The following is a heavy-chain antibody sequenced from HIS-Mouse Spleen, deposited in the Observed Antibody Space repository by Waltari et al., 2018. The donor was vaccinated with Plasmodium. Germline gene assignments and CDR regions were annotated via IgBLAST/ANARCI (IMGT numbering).Heavy chain of an antibody. CDR2: INPNSGGT. CDR1: GYTFTGYY. J-gene: IGHJ1*01. Sequence: QVQLVQSGAEVKKPGASVKVSCKASGYTFTGYYMHWVRQAPGQGLEWRGWINPNSGGTNYAQKFQGRVTMTRDTSISTAYMKLSRLRSDDTAVYYCARVLGYKAAAGTFVEYFQHWGQGTLVTVSS. CDR3: ARVLGYKAAAGTFVEYFQH. D-gene: IGHD6-13*01. V-gene: IGHV1-2*02.